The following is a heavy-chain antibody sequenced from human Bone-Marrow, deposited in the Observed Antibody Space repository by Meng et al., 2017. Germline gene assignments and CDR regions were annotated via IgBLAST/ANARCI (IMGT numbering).Heavy chain of an antibody. CDR2: ISGGGDST. CDR1: GFTFTDYA. J-gene: IGHJ4*02. D-gene: IGHD1-26*01. V-gene: IGHV3-23*04. CDR3: ARDREVGEFDY. Sequence: EVDVVGAGGGLVQPGWSLRLSCAASGFTFTDYAMNWVRQAPGKGPECISAISGGGDSTYYGDSVKGRFTISRDNSKNTLYLQMNSLRAEDTAVYYCARDREVGEFDYWGQGTLVTVSS.